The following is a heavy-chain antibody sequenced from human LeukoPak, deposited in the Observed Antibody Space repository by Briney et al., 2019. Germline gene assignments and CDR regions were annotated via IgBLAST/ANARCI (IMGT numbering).Heavy chain of an antibody. CDR3: ARQSRYCGGDCYLSDAFDI. CDR1: GYSFTSYW. V-gene: IGHV5-51*01. D-gene: IGHD2-21*01. Sequence: GESLKISCKGSGYSFTSYWIGWVRQMPGKGLEWMGIIYPGDSDTRYSPSFQGQVTISADKSISTAYLQWSSLKASDTAMYYCARQSRYCGGDCYLSDAFDIWGQGTIVTVSS. J-gene: IGHJ3*02. CDR2: IYPGDSDT.